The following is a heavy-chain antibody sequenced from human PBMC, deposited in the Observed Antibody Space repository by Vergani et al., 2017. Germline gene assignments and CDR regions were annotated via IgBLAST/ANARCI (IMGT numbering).Heavy chain of an antibody. CDR3: AKSQRGRLAVGATDS. V-gene: IGHV7-4-1*01. CDR1: GYSLNNYA. Sequence: QEQLVQSGSELKKPGASVKVFCKVSGYSLNNYAIHWVRQAPGQGLEWMGWINPTTGNQTYARDFTGRFVFSLYTSISTAYLQIGSLKAEDTAVYFCAKSQRGRLAVGATDSWGQGTLLTVSS. D-gene: IGHD6-19*01. CDR2: INPTTGNQ. J-gene: IGHJ4*02.